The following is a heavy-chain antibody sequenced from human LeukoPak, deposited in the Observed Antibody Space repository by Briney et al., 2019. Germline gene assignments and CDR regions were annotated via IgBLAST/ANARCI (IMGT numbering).Heavy chain of an antibody. Sequence: ASVKVSCKASGYTFTSYGINWVRQATGQGLEWMGWMNSNSGNTGYAQKFQGRVTMTRNTSISTAYMELSSLRSEDTAVYYCARVVWDIVVVPAAWFDPWGQGTLVTVSS. J-gene: IGHJ5*02. CDR2: MNSNSGNT. CDR1: GYTFTSYG. V-gene: IGHV1-8*01. D-gene: IGHD2-2*01. CDR3: ARVVWDIVVVPAAWFDP.